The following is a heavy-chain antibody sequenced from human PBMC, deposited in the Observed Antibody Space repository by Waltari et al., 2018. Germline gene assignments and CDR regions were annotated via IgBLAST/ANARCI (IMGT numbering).Heavy chain of an antibody. CDR2: SSYNGAT. CDR3: ATYIGASIGTAAFDV. Sequence: GWIRHPPGQGLAWIGTSSYNGATYSSPSLRGRVTVSRDTSMNQLSLKLGSVTAADTAVYYCATYIGASIGTAAFDVWGQGTMVTVSS. J-gene: IGHJ3*01. D-gene: IGHD5-12*01. V-gene: IGHV4-39*01.